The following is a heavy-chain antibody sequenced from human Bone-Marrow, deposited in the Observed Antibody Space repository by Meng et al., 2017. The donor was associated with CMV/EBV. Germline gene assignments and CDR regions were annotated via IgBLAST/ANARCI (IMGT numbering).Heavy chain of an antibody. CDR1: GFTVSSNY. Sequence: ESLKISCAASGFTVSSNYMSWVRQPPGKGLEWIGYIYYSGSTNYNPSLKSRVTISVDTSKNQFSLKLSSVTAADTAVYYCARVESLGVVVPAAISPWFDPWGQGTLVTVSS. D-gene: IGHD2-2*01. CDR3: ARVESLGVVVPAAISPWFDP. CDR2: IYYSGST. J-gene: IGHJ5*02. V-gene: IGHV4-59*02.